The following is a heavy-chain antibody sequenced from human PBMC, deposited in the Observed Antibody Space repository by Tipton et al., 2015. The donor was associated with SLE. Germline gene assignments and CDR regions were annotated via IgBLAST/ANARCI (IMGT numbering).Heavy chain of an antibody. Sequence: TLSLTCAVSGGSISSGGYSWSWIRQPPGKGLEWIGEINHSGSTNYNPSLKSRVTISVDRSKNQFSLKLSSVTAADTAVYYCARVMRGKDYDFWSGYFDYWGQGTLVTVSS. J-gene: IGHJ4*02. CDR2: INHSGST. CDR1: GGSISSGGYS. D-gene: IGHD3-3*01. CDR3: ARVMRGKDYDFWSGYFDY. V-gene: IGHV4-30-2*01.